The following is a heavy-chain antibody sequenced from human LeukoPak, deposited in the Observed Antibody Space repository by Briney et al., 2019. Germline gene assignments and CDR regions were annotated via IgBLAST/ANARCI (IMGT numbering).Heavy chain of an antibody. J-gene: IGHJ6*02. D-gene: IGHD2-2*01. CDR2: IYSSGST. CDR3: ARLFCGSTSCYLSYYYGMDV. Sequence: SETLSLTCTVSGGSISSGGYYWGWIRQPPGKGLEWVGSIYSSGSTYYNPSLKSRVTMSVDTSKNQFSLKLSSVTATDTAVYYCARLFCGSTSCYLSYYYGMDVWGQGTTVTVSS. CDR1: GGSISSGGYY. V-gene: IGHV4-39*01.